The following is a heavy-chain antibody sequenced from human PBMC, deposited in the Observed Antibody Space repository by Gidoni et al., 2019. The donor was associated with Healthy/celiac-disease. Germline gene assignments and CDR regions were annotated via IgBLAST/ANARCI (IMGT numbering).Heavy chain of an antibody. V-gene: IGHV3-33*01. CDR3: ARDRDDFWSGSINWFDP. Sequence: QGQLVESGGGVVQPGRSLRLSGAASGFTFSSYGMHWVRQAPGKGVEWVAVIWNDGSNKYSADSVKGRFTISRDNSKNTLYLQMNSLRAEDTAVYYCARDRDDFWSGSINWFDPWGQGTLVTVSS. CDR1: GFTFSSYG. D-gene: IGHD3-3*01. CDR2: IWNDGSNK. J-gene: IGHJ5*02.